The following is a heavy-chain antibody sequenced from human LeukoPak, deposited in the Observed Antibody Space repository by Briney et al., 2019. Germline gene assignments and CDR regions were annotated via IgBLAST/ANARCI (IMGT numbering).Heavy chain of an antibody. CDR1: GGTFSSYA. Sequence: SVKVSCKASGGTFSSYAISWVRQAPGQGLEWMGRIIPIFGIANYAQKFQGRVTITADKSTSTAYMELSSLRSEDTAVYYCARASAKTGKYYFDYWGQGTLVTVSS. CDR3: ARASAKTGKYYFDY. V-gene: IGHV1-69*04. J-gene: IGHJ4*02. D-gene: IGHD1-14*01. CDR2: IIPIFGIA.